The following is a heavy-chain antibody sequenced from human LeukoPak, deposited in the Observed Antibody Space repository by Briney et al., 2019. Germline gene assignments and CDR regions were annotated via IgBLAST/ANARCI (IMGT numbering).Heavy chain of an antibody. D-gene: IGHD3-22*01. CDR2: IGTSSSTI. V-gene: IGHV3-48*01. CDR3: ARDRAYYYDSSGYWGPSFDY. CDR1: GFTFSVYS. J-gene: IGHJ4*02. Sequence: GGSLRLSCAASGFTFSVYSMNWVRQAPGKGLEWVSYIGTSSSTIYYADSVKGRFTISRDNSKNPLYLQMNSLRAEDTAVYYCARDRAYYYDSSGYWGPSFDYWGQGTLVTVSS.